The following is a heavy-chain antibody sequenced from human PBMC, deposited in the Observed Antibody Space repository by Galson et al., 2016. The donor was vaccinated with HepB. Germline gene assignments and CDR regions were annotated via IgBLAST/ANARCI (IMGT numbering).Heavy chain of an antibody. D-gene: IGHD3-10*01. CDR3: ARSAHNHGSGTYYNSWYYYYDMDV. J-gene: IGHJ6*02. Sequence: SLRLSCAASGFTVSTNYMSWVRQAPGKGLEWVSVIYSGGSTNYADSVKGRFTISRDSSKNTLFLQMNSMRAEDTAVYYCARSAHNHGSGTYYNSWYYYYDMDVWGQGTTVTVSS. V-gene: IGHV3-53*01. CDR1: GFTVSTNY. CDR2: IYSGGST.